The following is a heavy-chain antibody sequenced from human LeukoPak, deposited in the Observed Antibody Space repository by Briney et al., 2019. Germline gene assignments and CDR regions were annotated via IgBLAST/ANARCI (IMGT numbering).Heavy chain of an antibody. CDR1: GYTFTSYD. J-gene: IGHJ6*03. CDR3: ARGLRYCSGGSCYFSPPYYYYMDV. CDR2: VNHKIGQT. V-gene: IGHV1-8*01. D-gene: IGHD2-15*01. Sequence: GASVKVSCKASGYTFTSYDMNWVRLAPGQGLEWVGVVNHKIGQTGYAQKLEARVTMTRNTSISTAYMELSSLRSEDTAVYYCARGLRYCSGGSCYFSPPYYYYMDVWGKGTTVTISS.